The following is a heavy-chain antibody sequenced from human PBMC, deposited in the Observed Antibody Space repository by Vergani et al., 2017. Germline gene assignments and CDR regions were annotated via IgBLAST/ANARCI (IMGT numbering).Heavy chain of an antibody. D-gene: IGHD3-16*02. CDR1: GGSISSGGYS. Sequence: QLQLQESGSGLVKPSQTLSLTCAVSGGSISSGGYSWSWIRQPPGKGLEWIGYIYHSGSTYYNPSLKSRVTISVDRSKNQFSLKLSSVTAADTAVYYCAISPYEYVWGSYRFGAFDIGGQGTMVTVSS. J-gene: IGHJ3*02. CDR2: IYHSGST. V-gene: IGHV4-30-2*01. CDR3: AISPYEYVWGSYRFGAFDI.